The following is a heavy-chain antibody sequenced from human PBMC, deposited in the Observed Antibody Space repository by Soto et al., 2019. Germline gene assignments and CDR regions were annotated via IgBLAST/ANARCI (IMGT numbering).Heavy chain of an antibody. CDR3: TSGYSYGPIFDY. D-gene: IGHD5-18*01. Sequence: ASVTVSCKASGYTFTSSGISCVRPAPGQGLEWLGWISTDNGNTNYAQHLQGRVTMTRDTSTSTVYMELSSLIFEDTGVYYCTSGYSYGPIFDYLGQGIPVTVSS. V-gene: IGHV1-18*01. CDR1: GYTFTSSG. CDR2: ISTDNGNT. J-gene: IGHJ4*02.